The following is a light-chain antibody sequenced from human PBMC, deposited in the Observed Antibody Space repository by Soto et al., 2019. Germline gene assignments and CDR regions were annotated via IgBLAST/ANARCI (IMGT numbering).Light chain of an antibody. Sequence: EIVLTQSPSTLSLSPGERATLACRASQSVSSYLAWYQQKPGQAPRRLIYDASNRATGITARFSGSGSGTDFYLTISSLEPEDFAVYYCQQRSNWPTYTFGQGTKLEIK. CDR1: QSVSSY. CDR2: DAS. V-gene: IGKV3-11*01. J-gene: IGKJ2*01. CDR3: QQRSNWPTYT.